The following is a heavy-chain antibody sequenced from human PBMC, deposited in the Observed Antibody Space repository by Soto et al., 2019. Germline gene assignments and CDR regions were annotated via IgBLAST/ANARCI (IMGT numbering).Heavy chain of an antibody. J-gene: IGHJ1*01. CDR3: ARGGGRGSGWYIYFQH. Sequence: SETLSLTCTVSCVSISSSRYRCGWVRQPPGKGLEWIGTIYYSGSTHYNPSLKSRVTISVDTSKSQFSLKLSSVTAADTAVYYCARGGGRGSGWYIYFQHWGQGTLVTVSS. V-gene: IGHV4-39*01. CDR2: IYYSGST. CDR1: CVSISSSRYR. D-gene: IGHD6-19*01.